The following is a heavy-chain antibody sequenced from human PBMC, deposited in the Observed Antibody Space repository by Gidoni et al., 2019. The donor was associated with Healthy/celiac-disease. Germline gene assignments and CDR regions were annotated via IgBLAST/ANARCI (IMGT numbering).Heavy chain of an antibody. D-gene: IGHD4-17*01. Sequence: QVQLVESGGGVVRPGRSLRRSCAASGVTFSSYGMHWVRQAPGKGLEWVAVIWYDGSNKYYADSVKGRFTISRDNSKNTLYLQMNSLRAEDTAVYYCARDYGDYGGYFDYWGQGTLVTVSS. V-gene: IGHV3-33*01. CDR2: IWYDGSNK. CDR1: GVTFSSYG. CDR3: ARDYGDYGGYFDY. J-gene: IGHJ4*02.